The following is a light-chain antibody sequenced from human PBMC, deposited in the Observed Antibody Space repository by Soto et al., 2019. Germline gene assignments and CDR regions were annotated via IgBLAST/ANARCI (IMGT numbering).Light chain of an antibody. CDR2: GNN. V-gene: IGLV1-40*01. CDR1: TSNIGAGYD. Sequence: QSVLTQPPSVSGAPGQRVTISGTGSTSNIGAGYDVHWYQHLPGTAPKLLVHGNNDRPSGVPDRFSASKSDTSASLAITGLQVEDEADYYCQSFDSRLSGWVFGGGTKLTVL. J-gene: IGLJ2*01. CDR3: QSFDSRLSGWV.